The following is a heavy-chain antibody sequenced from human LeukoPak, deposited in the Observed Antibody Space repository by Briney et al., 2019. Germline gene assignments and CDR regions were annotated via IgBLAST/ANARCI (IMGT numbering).Heavy chain of an antibody. CDR2: IIPIFGIA. Sequence: GSSVKVSCKASGGTFSSYAISWVRQAPGQGLEWMGRIIPIFGIANYAQKFQGRVTITADKSTSTAYMELSNLRSEDTAVYYCARDCSGGSCYYYYGMDVWGQGTTVTVSS. J-gene: IGHJ6*02. D-gene: IGHD2-15*01. CDR1: GGTFSSYA. CDR3: ARDCSGGSCYYYYGMDV. V-gene: IGHV1-69*04.